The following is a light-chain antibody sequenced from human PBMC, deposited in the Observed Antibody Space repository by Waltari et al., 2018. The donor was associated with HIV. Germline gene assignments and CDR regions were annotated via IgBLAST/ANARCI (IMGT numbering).Light chain of an antibody. V-gene: IGLV2-14*01. CDR2: EVS. J-gene: IGLJ3*02. CDR3: SSYTGSSTLWV. CDR1: SSDVGRYKY. Sequence: QSALTQPASVSGSPGQSITISCTGTSSDVGRYKYVSWYQQHPGKAPKRIVYEVSNRPSGVSNRFSGSKSGNTASLTISGLQAEDEADYYCSSYTGSSTLWVFGGGTKLTVL.